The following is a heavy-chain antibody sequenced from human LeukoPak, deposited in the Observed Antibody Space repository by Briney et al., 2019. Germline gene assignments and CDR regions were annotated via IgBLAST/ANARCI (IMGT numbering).Heavy chain of an antibody. Sequence: ASVKVSCKASGYIFSGFYIHWVRQAPGQGLEWMGWINPTSGGTNYAQKFQGRVTMTRDTSISTAYMELSGLTSDDTAVYYCASLKNYYDSSGYLVTDAFDIWGQGTMVTVSS. CDR1: GYIFSGFY. J-gene: IGHJ3*02. CDR3: ASLKNYYDSSGYLVTDAFDI. D-gene: IGHD3-22*01. CDR2: INPTSGGT. V-gene: IGHV1-2*02.